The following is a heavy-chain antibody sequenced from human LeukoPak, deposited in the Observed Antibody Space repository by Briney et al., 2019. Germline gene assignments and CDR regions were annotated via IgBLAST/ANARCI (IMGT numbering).Heavy chain of an antibody. D-gene: IGHD6-6*01. CDR3: ARIGYSSSSFDF. CDR2: IRQDGSVE. V-gene: IGHV3-7*05. CDR1: GFTFSSYW. J-gene: IGHJ4*02. Sequence: GGSLRLSCAASGFTFSSYWMSWVRQAPGKGLEWVANIRQDGSVEYYVVSVKGRFTISRDNAKESLYLQMNSLRAEDTAVYYCARIGYSSSSFDFWGQGTLVTVSS.